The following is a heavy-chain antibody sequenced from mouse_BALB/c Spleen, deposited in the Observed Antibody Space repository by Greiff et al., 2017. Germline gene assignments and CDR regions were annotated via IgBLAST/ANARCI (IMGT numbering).Heavy chain of an antibody. Sequence: SGAELVKPGASVKLSCKASGYTFTSYYMYWVKQRPGQGLEWIGEINPSNGGTNFNEKFKSKATLTVDKSSSTAYMQLSSLTSEDSAVYYCTKGGFYYGLDYWGQGTTLTVSS. CDR1: GYTFTSYY. J-gene: IGHJ2*01. CDR2: INPSNGGT. V-gene: IGHV1S16*01. CDR3: TKGGFYYGLDY. D-gene: IGHD1-1*01.